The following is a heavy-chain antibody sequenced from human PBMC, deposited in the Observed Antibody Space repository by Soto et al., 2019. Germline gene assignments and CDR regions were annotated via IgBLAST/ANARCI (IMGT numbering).Heavy chain of an antibody. CDR1: GFTFSSYG. D-gene: IGHD3-16*02. CDR3: ARDPYYDYVWGSYRYSGSGFDY. CDR2: IWYDGSNK. V-gene: IGHV3-33*01. J-gene: IGHJ4*02. Sequence: PGGSLRLSCAASGFTFSSYGMHWVRQAPGKGLEWVAVIWYDGSNKYYADSVKGLFTISRDNSKNTLYLQMNSLRAEDTAVYYCARDPYYDYVWGSYRYSGSGFDYWGQGTLVTV.